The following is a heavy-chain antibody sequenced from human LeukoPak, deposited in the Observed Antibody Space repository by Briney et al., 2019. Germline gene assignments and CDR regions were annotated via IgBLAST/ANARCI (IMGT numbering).Heavy chain of an antibody. J-gene: IGHJ4*02. CDR3: ARDLVPPRPDGKGYCSGGSCYSEGFFDY. CDR1: GYTFTSYY. Sequence: ASVNVSCKASGYTFTSYYMHWVRQAPGQGLEWMGIINPSGGSTSYAQKFQGRVTMTRDTSTSTVYMELSSLRSEDTAVYYCARDLVPPRPDGKGYCSGGSCYSEGFFDYWGQGTLVTVSS. CDR2: INPSGGST. D-gene: IGHD2-15*01. V-gene: IGHV1-46*01.